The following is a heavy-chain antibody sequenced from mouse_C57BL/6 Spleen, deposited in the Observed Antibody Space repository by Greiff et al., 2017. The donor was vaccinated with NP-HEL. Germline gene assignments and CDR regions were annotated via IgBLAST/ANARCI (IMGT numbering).Heavy chain of an antibody. CDR1: GFNIKDYY. J-gene: IGHJ4*01. CDR2: IDPEDGET. Sequence: EVQLQQSGAELVKPGASVKLSCTASGFNIKDYYMHWVKQRTEQGLEWIGRIDPEDGETKYAPTFQGKATITAETSSNTASLQLSSLTYEDTAVYYCARSPVVASYYYAMDYWGQGTSVTVSS. CDR3: ARSPVVASYYYAMDY. V-gene: IGHV14-2*01. D-gene: IGHD1-1*01.